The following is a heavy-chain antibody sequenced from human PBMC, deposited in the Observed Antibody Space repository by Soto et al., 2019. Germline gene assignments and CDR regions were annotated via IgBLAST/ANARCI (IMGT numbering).Heavy chain of an antibody. J-gene: IGHJ6*02. CDR2: IKQDGSEK. V-gene: IGHV3-7*01. CDR3: SGGSPGYYYAMDV. D-gene: IGHD2-15*01. Sequence: PGGSLRLSCSASGFTFSSYWMSWFRQAPGKGLEWVANIKQDGSEKYYVDSVKGRFTISRDNAKNSLYLQMNSLRAEDTAVFYCSGGSPGYYYAMDVWGQGTTVTVSS. CDR1: GFTFSSYW.